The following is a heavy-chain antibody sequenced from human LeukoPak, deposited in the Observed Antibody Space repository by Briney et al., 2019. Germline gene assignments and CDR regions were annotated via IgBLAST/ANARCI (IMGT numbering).Heavy chain of an antibody. CDR2: ISYDGGKK. Sequence: PGGSLRLSCAASGFTFSSHDMHWVRQAPGKGLEWVAIISYDGGKKDYADSVKGRFTISRDNSKNTLYLQMNSLRPEDTAVYYCVRGADTGYSSDSWGQGTLVTVSS. CDR3: VRGADTGYSSDS. D-gene: IGHD3-9*01. V-gene: IGHV3-30*03. CDR1: GFTFSSHD. J-gene: IGHJ4*02.